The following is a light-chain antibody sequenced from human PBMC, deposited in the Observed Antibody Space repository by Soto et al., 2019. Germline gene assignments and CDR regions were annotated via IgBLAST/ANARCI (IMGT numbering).Light chain of an antibody. CDR2: GAS. V-gene: IGKV3-20*01. J-gene: IGKJ4*01. Sequence: EIVLTQSPGTLSLSPGDRATLSCRASQSGSGSYLAWYQQKPGQAPRLLISGASRRATGVPDGFSGSGSGTDFTLTISSLEPDDFAVYYCQQYGNSPLTFGGGTKVEIK. CDR1: QSGSGSY. CDR3: QQYGNSPLT.